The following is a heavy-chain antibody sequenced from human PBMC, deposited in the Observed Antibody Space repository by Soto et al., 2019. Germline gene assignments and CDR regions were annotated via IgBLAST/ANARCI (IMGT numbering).Heavy chain of an antibody. D-gene: IGHD3-10*01. CDR1: GFTFSSYW. V-gene: IGHV3-74*01. J-gene: IGHJ4*02. CDR3: ARVGVGSYHFDF. Sequence: EMQLVESGGGLVQPGGSLRLSCAASGFTFSSYWMHWVRQAPGKGLVWVSRINTDGRSTSYADSVKGRFTISRDNAKNTLYLPMNSLRAEDTAVYYCARVGVGSYHFDFWGQGTLVTVSA. CDR2: INTDGRST.